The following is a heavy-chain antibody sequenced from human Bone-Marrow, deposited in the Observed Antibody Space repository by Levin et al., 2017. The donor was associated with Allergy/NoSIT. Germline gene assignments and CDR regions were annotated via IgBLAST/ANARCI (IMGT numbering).Heavy chain of an antibody. J-gene: IGHJ4*02. CDR3: AKGAGWVAGAVALI. CDR2: ISYTGTT. D-gene: IGHD6-19*01. CDR1: GGSITYYY. Sequence: SETLSLTCTVSGGSITYYYWSWVRQPPGKGLEWIGYISYTGTTNYNPSLKSRVTMSVDASKNQFSMTLTSMSAADTAVYYCAKGAGWVAGAVALIWGQGTLVTVSS. V-gene: IGHV4-59*01.